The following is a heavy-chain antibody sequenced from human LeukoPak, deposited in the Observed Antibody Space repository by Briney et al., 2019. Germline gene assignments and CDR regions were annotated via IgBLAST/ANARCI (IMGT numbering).Heavy chain of an antibody. CDR3: AREGVAARFRWFDP. CDR1: GGSFTIYS. CDR2: ISPSGNT. V-gene: IGHV4-34*01. J-gene: IGHJ5*02. Sequence: TSETLSLTCAVYGGSFTIYSWTWIRQPPGKSLEWVGEISPSGNTQYNPSLKSRVTISLDASKSQFYLKLNSVTAADTAVYYCAREGVAARFRWFDPWGQGTLVTVSS. D-gene: IGHD6-6*01.